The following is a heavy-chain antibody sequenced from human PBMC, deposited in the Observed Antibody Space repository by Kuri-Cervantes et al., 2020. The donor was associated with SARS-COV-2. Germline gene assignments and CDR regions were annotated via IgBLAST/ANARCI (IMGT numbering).Heavy chain of an antibody. CDR3: ARSTWGSGHYYGMDV. CDR1: GFTFSSYS. D-gene: IGHD7-27*01. CDR2: ISSSSSTI. Sequence: GGSLRLSCAASGFTFSSYSMNWVRQAPGKGLEWVSYISSSSSTIYYADSVKGRFTISRDNSKNTLYLQMNSLRAEDTAVYYCARSTWGSGHYYGMDVWGQGTTVTVSS. V-gene: IGHV3-48*01. J-gene: IGHJ6*02.